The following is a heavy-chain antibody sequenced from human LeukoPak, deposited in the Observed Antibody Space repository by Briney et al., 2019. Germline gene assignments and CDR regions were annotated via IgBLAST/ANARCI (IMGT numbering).Heavy chain of an antibody. J-gene: IGHJ4*02. CDR2: IYYSGST. CDR3: ARTEGAFDY. CDR1: GDSISSTSYY. Sequence: SETLSLTCTVSGDSISSTSYYWDWIRQPPGKGLEWIGSIYYSGSTYYNPSLKSRVTISVDTSKNQFSLKLSSVTAADTAVYYCARTEGAFDYWGQGTLVTVSS. V-gene: IGHV4-39*01. D-gene: IGHD3-16*01.